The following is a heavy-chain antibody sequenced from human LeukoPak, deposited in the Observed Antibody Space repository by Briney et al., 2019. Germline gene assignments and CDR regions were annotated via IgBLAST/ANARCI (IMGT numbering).Heavy chain of an antibody. CDR1: GGSISSYY. CDR3: ARVSRGGNFDY. Sequence: SETLSLTCTVSGGSISSYYWSWIRQPPGKGLEWIGYIYYSGSTNYNPSLKSRVTISVDTSKNQFSLKLSSVTAADTAVYYCARVSRGGNFDYWGQGTLVTVSS. V-gene: IGHV4-59*01. D-gene: IGHD3-10*01. CDR2: IYYSGST. J-gene: IGHJ4*02.